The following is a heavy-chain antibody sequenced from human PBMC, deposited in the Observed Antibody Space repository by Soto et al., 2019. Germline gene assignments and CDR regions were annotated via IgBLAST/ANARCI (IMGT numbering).Heavy chain of an antibody. J-gene: IGHJ5*02. D-gene: IGHD3-3*01. Sequence: QVQLVASGGGVVQPGRSLRLSCTASGFTFDSYGMHWVRQAPGKGLEWVAVIAYDGSSKYYADSVKGRFTISRDNSNNTLYLQMSSLRVEDTAVYYCAKSLDGVPVQKFDPWGQGTLVTVSS. CDR3: AKSLDGVPVQKFDP. CDR1: GFTFDSYG. V-gene: IGHV3-30*18. CDR2: IAYDGSSK.